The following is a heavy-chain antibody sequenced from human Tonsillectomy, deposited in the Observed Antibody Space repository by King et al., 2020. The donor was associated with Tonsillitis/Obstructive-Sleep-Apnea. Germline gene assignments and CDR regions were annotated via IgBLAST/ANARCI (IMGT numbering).Heavy chain of an antibody. J-gene: IGHJ4*02. D-gene: IGHD5-12*01. Sequence: QLVQSGTEVKKPGESLKISCKGSGYSFTNYWIGWVRQMPGKGLEWMGIVYPGDSDTRYSPSFQGQVTISADKSISTAFLQWSSLKASDTAIYYCARHNEGSSGYDFLDYWGQGTPVTVSS. CDR3: ARHNEGSSGYDFLDY. V-gene: IGHV5-51*01. CDR1: GYSFTNYW. CDR2: VYPGDSDT.